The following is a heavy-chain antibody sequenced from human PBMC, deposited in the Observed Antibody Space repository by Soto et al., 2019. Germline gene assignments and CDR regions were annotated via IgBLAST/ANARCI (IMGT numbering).Heavy chain of an antibody. Sequence: SETLSLTCTVSGGSVSSGSYYWSWIRQPPGKGLEWIGYIYYSGSTNYNPSLKSRVTISVDTSKNQFSLKLSSVTAADTAVYYCARDRALRITFGGVKDWGQGTLVTVSS. J-gene: IGHJ4*02. CDR3: ARDRALRITFGGVKD. D-gene: IGHD3-16*01. CDR1: GGSVSSGSYY. V-gene: IGHV4-61*01. CDR2: IYYSGST.